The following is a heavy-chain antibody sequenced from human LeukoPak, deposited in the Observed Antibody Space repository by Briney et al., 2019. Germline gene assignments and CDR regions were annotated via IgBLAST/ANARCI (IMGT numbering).Heavy chain of an antibody. CDR2: ISGSGGST. CDR3: AEDRGGGATVY. J-gene: IGHJ4*02. V-gene: IGHV3-23*01. D-gene: IGHD1-26*01. CDR1: GFTFSSYA. Sequence: GGSLRLSCAASGFTFSSYAMSWVRQAPGKGLGWVSAISGSGGSTYYADSVKGRFTISRDNSKNTLYLQMNSLRTDDNAFDYCAEDRGGGATVYWGQGTLVTVSS.